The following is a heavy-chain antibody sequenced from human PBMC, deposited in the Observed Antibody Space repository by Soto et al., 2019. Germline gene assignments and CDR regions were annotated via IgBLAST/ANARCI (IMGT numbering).Heavy chain of an antibody. J-gene: IGHJ4*02. D-gene: IGHD6-13*01. Sequence: EVEVLESGGGLVQPGGSLRLSCAASGFTFSAYVMSWVRQAPGKGLEWVSSITSSGGGTYYADSVKSRFTVSRDNSNNTVDLQMNSLRDEDKAVYYCAKLTAAWGQGTLVTVSS. CDR2: ITSSGGGT. CDR1: GFTFSAYV. CDR3: AKLTAA. V-gene: IGHV3-23*01.